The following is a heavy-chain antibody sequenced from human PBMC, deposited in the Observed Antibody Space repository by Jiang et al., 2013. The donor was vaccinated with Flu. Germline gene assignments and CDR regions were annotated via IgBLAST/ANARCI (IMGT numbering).Heavy chain of an antibody. CDR3: ARDNYDFWSGSVVEPFVDYFDY. J-gene: IGHJ4*02. CDR2: IIPIFGTA. CDR1: GGTFSSYA. Sequence: KVSCKASGGTFSSYAISWVRQAPGQGLEWMGGIIPIFGTANYAQKFQGRVTITADESTSTAYMELSSLRSEDTAVYYCARDNYDFWSGSVVEPFVDYFDYWGQGTLVTVSS. V-gene: IGHV1-69*01. D-gene: IGHD3-3*01.